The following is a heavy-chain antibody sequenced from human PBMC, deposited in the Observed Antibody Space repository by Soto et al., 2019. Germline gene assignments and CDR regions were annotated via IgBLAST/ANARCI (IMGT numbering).Heavy chain of an antibody. CDR1: GDSISIRSYY. CDR2: IYYSGST. CDR3: ARSSHKESWFDP. J-gene: IGHJ5*02. V-gene: IGHV4-39*07. Sequence: SETLSLTCTVTGDSISIRSYYWGWIRQPPGKGLEWIGSIYYSGSTYNNPSLRSRVSMSIDTSKDQFSLKLNSVTAADTAVYYCARSSHKESWFDPWGQGNLVTVSS. D-gene: IGHD6-13*01.